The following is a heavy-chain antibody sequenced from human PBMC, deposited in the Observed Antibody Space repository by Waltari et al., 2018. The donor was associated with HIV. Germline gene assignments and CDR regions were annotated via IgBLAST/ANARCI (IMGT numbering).Heavy chain of an antibody. CDR1: GFSFGDFA. CDR3: TRSSKLDY. D-gene: IGHD4-4*01. J-gene: IGHJ4*02. Sequence: EVQLVEFGGGLVQPGRSLRLSCTGFGFSFGDFAISWFRRAPGKGLEWVGLIRSRIYGWATEYAASAKGRFTISRDDLKSVAYLQMNSLKTEDTAVYYCTRSSKLDYWGQGTLVTVSS. V-gene: IGHV3-49*03. CDR2: IRSRIYGWAT.